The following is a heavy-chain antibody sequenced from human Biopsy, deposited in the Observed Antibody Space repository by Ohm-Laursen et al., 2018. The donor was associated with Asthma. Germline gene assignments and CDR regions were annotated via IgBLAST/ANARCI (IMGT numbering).Heavy chain of an antibody. D-gene: IGHD5-18*01. Sequence: LRLSCSASGFTFSSYSMNWVRQAPGKGLEWVSYISSSSSTIYYADSVKGRFTISRGNAKNSLYLQMNSLRDEDTAVYYCARFKRGYSYGYAGVFDYWGQGTLVTVSS. CDR3: ARFKRGYSYGYAGVFDY. CDR2: ISSSSSTI. V-gene: IGHV3-48*02. CDR1: GFTFSSYS. J-gene: IGHJ4*02.